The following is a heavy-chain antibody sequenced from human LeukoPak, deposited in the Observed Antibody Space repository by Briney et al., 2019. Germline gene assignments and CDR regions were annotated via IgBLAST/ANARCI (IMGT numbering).Heavy chain of an antibody. D-gene: IGHD4-23*01. J-gene: IGHJ6*03. CDR3: ARQVGGDYYYYYRDV. V-gene: IGHV4-39*01. CDR2: IYYSGST. CDR1: GGSISSSSYS. Sequence: SETLSLTCTVSGGSISSSSYSSGWIRQPPGKGLEWIGSIYYSGSTYDDPSLKSRVTISVDTSKNQFSLKLSSVTAADTAVYHCARQVGGDYYYYYRDVWGKGTTVTVS.